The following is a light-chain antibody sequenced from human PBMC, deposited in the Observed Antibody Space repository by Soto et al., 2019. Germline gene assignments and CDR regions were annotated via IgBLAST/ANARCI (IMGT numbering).Light chain of an antibody. CDR3: LQDYNYPRT. V-gene: IGKV1-6*01. J-gene: IGKJ3*01. Sequence: QMTQFPSSLSASVGDTVTITCRASQGIRFDLAWYQQKPGKAPNLLIYGASTLQTGVPSRFSGSGIGTVFTLTISSLQPEDVSTYNCLQDYNYPRTFGPGTKVDI. CDR2: GAS. CDR1: QGIRFD.